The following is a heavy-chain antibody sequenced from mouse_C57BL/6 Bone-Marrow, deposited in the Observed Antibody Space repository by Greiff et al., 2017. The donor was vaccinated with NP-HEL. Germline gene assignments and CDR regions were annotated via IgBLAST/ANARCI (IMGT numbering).Heavy chain of an antibody. CDR1: GYAFSSSW. Sequence: QVQLQQSGPELVKPGASVKISCKASGYAFSSSWMNWVKQRPGKGLEWIGRIYPGDGDTNYNGKFKGKATLPAEKSSSTAYMQLSSLTSEDSAVYFCAKQLRLRGAWFAYWGQGTLVTVSA. V-gene: IGHV1-82*01. CDR3: AKQLRLRGAWFAY. J-gene: IGHJ3*01. CDR2: IYPGDGDT. D-gene: IGHD3-2*02.